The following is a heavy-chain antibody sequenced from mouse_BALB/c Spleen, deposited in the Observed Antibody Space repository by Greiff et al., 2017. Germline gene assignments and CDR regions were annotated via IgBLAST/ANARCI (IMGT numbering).Heavy chain of an antibody. Sequence: QVQLQQSGPELVRPGGSVKISCKSSGFTFTDYAMHWVKQSHAKGLEWIGVISIYYDNTKYNQKVKGKATMTVDKSSSTAYMELARLTSEDSAIYYCARAGVVQGDWYFDVWGAGTTVTVSS. CDR3: ARAGVVQGDWYFDV. J-gene: IGHJ1*01. V-gene: IGHV1-67*01. CDR2: ISIYYDNT. D-gene: IGHD1-1*01. CDR1: GFTFTDYA.